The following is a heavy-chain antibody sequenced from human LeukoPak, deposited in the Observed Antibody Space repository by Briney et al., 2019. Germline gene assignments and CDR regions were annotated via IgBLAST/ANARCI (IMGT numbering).Heavy chain of an antibody. Sequence: TGGSLRLSCAASGCTFSSYEMNWVRQAPGKGLEWVSYISSTSNTIYYADSVKGRFTVSRDNAKNSLYLQMNSLRAEDTAVYHCARGGVRYFDYWGQGTLVTVSS. CDR3: ARGGVRYFDY. CDR2: ISSTSNTI. CDR1: GCTFSSYE. D-gene: IGHD3-16*01. J-gene: IGHJ4*02. V-gene: IGHV3-48*03.